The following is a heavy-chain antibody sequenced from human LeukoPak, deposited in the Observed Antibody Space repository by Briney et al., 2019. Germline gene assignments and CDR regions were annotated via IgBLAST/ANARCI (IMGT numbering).Heavy chain of an antibody. Sequence: GGSLRLSCVASGFPFTTYTMNWVRQSPGKGLEWISFISSGSGSAVYYADSVKGRFTVSRDNAKNSLFLQMNSLRDEDTAVYYCATRRGSGPVWGQGTMVTVSS. CDR2: ISSGSGSAV. CDR1: GFPFTTYT. D-gene: IGHD4-17*01. CDR3: ATRRGSGPV. J-gene: IGHJ3*01. V-gene: IGHV3-48*02.